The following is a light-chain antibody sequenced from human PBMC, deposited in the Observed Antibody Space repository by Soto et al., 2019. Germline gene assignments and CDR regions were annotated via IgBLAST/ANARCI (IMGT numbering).Light chain of an antibody. Sequence: QSVLTQPPSVSGAPGQRVTISCTGSSSNIGTGYDVHWYQQLPGTAPKLLIYGNCNRPSGVPDRFSGSKSGTSASLAITGLQAEDEADYYCQSYDSNLSVVFGGGTKLTVL. CDR3: QSYDSNLSVV. J-gene: IGLJ2*01. V-gene: IGLV1-40*01. CDR1: SSNIGTGYD. CDR2: GNC.